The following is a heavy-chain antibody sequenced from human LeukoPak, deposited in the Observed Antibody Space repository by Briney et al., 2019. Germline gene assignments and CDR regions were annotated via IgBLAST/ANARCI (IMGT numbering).Heavy chain of an antibody. J-gene: IGHJ3*02. D-gene: IGHD3-10*01. CDR1: GFPFTNSD. Sequence: ASVKVSCKASGFPFTNSDINWVRQAPGQGLERMGWMSSHTVNAGYGQLLQGRVTLTRETSISTAYMEVKSLRSDDTAVYYCARHGRGADSFDIWGQGTLVTVSS. CDR2: MSSHTVNA. CDR3: ARHGRGADSFDI. V-gene: IGHV1-8*01.